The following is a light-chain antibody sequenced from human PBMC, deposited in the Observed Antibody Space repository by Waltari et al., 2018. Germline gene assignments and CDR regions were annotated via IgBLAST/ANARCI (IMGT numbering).Light chain of an antibody. Sequence: QSALTQPASVSGSPGQSITISCTGTSSDVGSYNYVSWYQQLPGKAPKTIIYDGSKRPSGVSNRFSGSKSGNTASLTSSGLQAEDEADYYCSSYTSSVLFGGGTKLTVL. V-gene: IGLV2-14*03. CDR1: SSDVGSYNY. J-gene: IGLJ2*01. CDR2: DGS. CDR3: SSYTSSVL.